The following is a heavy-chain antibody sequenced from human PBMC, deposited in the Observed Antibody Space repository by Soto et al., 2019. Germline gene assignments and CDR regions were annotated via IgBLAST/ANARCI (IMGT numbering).Heavy chain of an antibody. CDR1: GGTFSSYT. D-gene: IGHD6-19*01. J-gene: IGHJ6*03. V-gene: IGHV1-69*08. CDR2: IIPILGIA. CDR3: AGETSSGWYGFHDYYMDV. Sequence: QVQLVQSGAEVKKPGSSVKVSCKASGGTFSSYTISWVRQAPGQGLEWMGRIIPILGIANYAQKFQGRVTITADKSTSTAYMELSSLRSEDTAVYYCAGETSSGWYGFHDYYMDVWGKGTTVTVSS.